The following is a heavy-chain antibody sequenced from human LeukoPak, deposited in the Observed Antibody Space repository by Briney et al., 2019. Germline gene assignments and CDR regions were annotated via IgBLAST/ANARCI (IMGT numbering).Heavy chain of an antibody. CDR1: GGSISSSNW. CDR3: ASASLNIYAFDI. J-gene: IGHJ3*02. Sequence: PSETLSLTCAVSGGSISSSNWWSWVRQPPGKGLEWIGYIYYSGSTKYKPSLKSRATILVYTSKNQFSLKLSSVTSADTAVYYCASASLNIYAFDIWGQGTMVTVSS. D-gene: IGHD2/OR15-2a*01. V-gene: IGHV4-4*02. CDR2: IYYSGST.